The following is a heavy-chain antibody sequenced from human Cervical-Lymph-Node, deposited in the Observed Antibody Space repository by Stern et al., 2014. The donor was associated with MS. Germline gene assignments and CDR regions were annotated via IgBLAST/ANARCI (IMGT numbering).Heavy chain of an antibody. CDR2: INPSSGET. CDR3: AKSTTVTPLDY. V-gene: IGHV1-2*02. CDR1: GYTFTGYY. Sequence: QDQLVQSGAEVKKPGASVKVSCKASGYTFTGYYLHWVRQAPGQGLEWMGWINPSSGETHYSQNFQGRVSMTRDTSIRTAYMELNRVTSDDTAVYFCAKSTTVTPLDYWGQGTPLTVST. D-gene: IGHD4-17*01. J-gene: IGHJ4*02.